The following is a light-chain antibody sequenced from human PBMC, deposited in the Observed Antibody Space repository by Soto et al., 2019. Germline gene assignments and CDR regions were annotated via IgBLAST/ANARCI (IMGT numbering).Light chain of an antibody. J-gene: IGKJ1*01. CDR3: QQYSSSGT. CDR2: GAS. CDR1: QSVSSN. V-gene: IGKV3-20*01. Sequence: EIVMTQSPATLSVSPGERVTLSCRASQSVSSNLAWYQQKPGQAPRLLIYGASNRATGIPDRFSGSGSGTDFTLTISRLEPEDFAVYYCQQYSSSGTFGQGTKVDIK.